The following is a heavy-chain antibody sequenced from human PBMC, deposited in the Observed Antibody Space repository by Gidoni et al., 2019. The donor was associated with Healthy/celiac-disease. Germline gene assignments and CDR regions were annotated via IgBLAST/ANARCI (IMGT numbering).Heavy chain of an antibody. CDR2: IRSKANSYAT. Sequence: EVQLVESGGGLVQPGGSLKLSCAASGFPFSGSAMHWVRQASGKGLEWVGRIRSKANSYATAYAASVKGRFTISRDDSKNTAYLQMNSLKTEDTAVYYCTSRRGSGSFPPDYWGQGTLVTVSS. J-gene: IGHJ4*02. CDR3: TSRRGSGSFPPDY. D-gene: IGHD3-10*01. V-gene: IGHV3-73*02. CDR1: GFPFSGSA.